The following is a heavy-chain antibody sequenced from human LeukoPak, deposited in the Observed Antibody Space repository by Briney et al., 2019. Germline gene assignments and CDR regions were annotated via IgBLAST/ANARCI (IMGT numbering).Heavy chain of an antibody. D-gene: IGHD5-24*01. V-gene: IGHV4-38-2*02. CDR2: IYHSGST. CDR1: GYSISSGYY. CDR3: ARGGDGYNAQGGYFDY. Sequence: SETLSLTCTVSGYSISSGYYWGWIRQPPGKGLEWIGSIYHSGSTYYNPSFKSRVTISVDTSKNQFSLKLSSVTAADTAVYYCARGGDGYNAQGGYFDYWGQGTLVTVSS. J-gene: IGHJ4*02.